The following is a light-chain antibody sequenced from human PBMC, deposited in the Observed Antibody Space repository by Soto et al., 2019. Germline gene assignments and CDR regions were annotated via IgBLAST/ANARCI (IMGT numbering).Light chain of an antibody. CDR3: QTWDTGISV. CDR1: SGHSSYA. Sequence: QLVLTQSPSASASLGASVKLTCTLSSGHSSYAIAWHQQQPDKGPRYLMKLNSDGSHSKGDGIPDRFSGSSSGAERYLTISSLQSEDEADFYCQTWDTGISVFGTGTKLTVL. V-gene: IGLV4-69*01. CDR2: LNSDGSH. J-gene: IGLJ1*01.